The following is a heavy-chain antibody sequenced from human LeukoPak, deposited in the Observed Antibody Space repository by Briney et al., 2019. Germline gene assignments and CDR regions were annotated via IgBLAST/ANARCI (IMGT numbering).Heavy chain of an antibody. D-gene: IGHD6-19*01. CDR3: ARGARGSGWRVFDI. V-gene: IGHV3-30*02. J-gene: IGHJ3*02. CDR1: GFTFSSYG. CDR2: IRYDASNK. Sequence: GGSLRLSCAASGFTFSSYGMHWVRQAPGKGLEWVAFIRYDASNKYYADSVKGRFTISRDNSKNTLYLQLNSLRTEDTAVYYCARGARGSGWRVFDIWGQGTMVTVSS.